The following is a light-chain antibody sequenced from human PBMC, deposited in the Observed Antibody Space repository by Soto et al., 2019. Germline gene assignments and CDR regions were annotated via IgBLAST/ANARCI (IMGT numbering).Light chain of an antibody. CDR2: KAS. CDR3: QQYNSYLTWT. Sequence: DIQVTQSPSTLSASVGDRVTITCRASQSISSWLAWYQQKPGKAPKLLIYKASSLESGGPSRFSGSGSGTEFTLTISSLQPDDFATYYCQQYNSYLTWTFGQGTKVDIK. CDR1: QSISSW. J-gene: IGKJ1*01. V-gene: IGKV1-5*03.